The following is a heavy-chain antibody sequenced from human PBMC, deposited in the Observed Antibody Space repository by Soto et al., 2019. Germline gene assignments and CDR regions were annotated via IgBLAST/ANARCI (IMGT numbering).Heavy chain of an antibody. J-gene: IGHJ6*02. CDR2: IDPSDSYT. CDR3: ARHGGVEIATVYGMDV. V-gene: IGHV5-10-1*01. D-gene: IGHD4-4*01. CDR1: GHRFASHW. Sequence: EFLKVFLKGCGHRFASHWIRWVPQMPGKGLELMGRIDPSDSYTNYSPSFQGHVTISADKSISTAYLQWRSMKAEDTAMYYCARHGGVEIATVYGMDVWGQGTTVTVSS.